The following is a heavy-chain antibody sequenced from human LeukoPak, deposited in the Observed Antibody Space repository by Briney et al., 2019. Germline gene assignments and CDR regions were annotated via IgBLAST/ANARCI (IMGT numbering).Heavy chain of an antibody. Sequence: SETLSLTCTVSGGSISSYYWSWIRQPPGKGLEWIGYIYYSGSTNYNPSLKSRVTISVDTSKNQFSLKLSSVTAADTAVYYCARGDSHGYDFDYWGQGTLVTVSS. J-gene: IGHJ4*02. CDR3: ARGDSHGYDFDY. D-gene: IGHD5-18*01. CDR1: GGSISSYY. CDR2: IYYSGST. V-gene: IGHV4-59*01.